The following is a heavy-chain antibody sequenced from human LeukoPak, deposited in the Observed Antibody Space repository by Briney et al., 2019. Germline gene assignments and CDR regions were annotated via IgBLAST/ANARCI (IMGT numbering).Heavy chain of an antibody. Sequence: GRSLRLSCAASGFTFSSYAMHWVRQAPGKGLEWVGVISYDGSNKYYADSVKGRFTISRDNSKNTLYLQMNSLRAEDTAVYYCARDHWGRWLQSIDYWGQGTLVTVSS. CDR1: GFTFSSYA. CDR2: ISYDGSNK. CDR3: ARDHWGRWLQSIDY. V-gene: IGHV3-30-3*01. J-gene: IGHJ4*02. D-gene: IGHD5-24*01.